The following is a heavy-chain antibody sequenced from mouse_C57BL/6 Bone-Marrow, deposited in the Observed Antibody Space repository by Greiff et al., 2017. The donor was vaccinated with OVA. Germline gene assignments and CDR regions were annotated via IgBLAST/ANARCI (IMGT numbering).Heavy chain of an antibody. CDR3: TRETLGRINYYAMDY. J-gene: IGHJ4*01. Sequence: EVKLMESGGGLVQPGGSMKLSCAASGFTFSDAWMDWVRQSPEKGLEWVAEIRNKANNHATYYAESVKGRFTISRDDSKSSVYLQMNSLRAEDTGIYYCTRETLGRINYYAMDYWGQGTSVTVSS. CDR2: IRNKANNHAT. CDR1: GFTFSDAW. V-gene: IGHV6-6*01. D-gene: IGHD4-1*01.